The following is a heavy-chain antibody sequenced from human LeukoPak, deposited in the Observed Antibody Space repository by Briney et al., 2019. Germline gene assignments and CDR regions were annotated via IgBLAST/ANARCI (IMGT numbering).Heavy chain of an antibody. CDR2: IYYSGST. V-gene: IGHV4-59*01. J-gene: IGHJ4*02. CDR1: GGSISSYY. CDR3: ARGLSHGWYFGY. Sequence: SETPSLTCTVSGGSISSYYWSWIRQPPGKGLEWIGYIYYSGSTNYNPSLKSRVTISVDTSKNQFSLKLSSVTAADTAVYYCARGLSHGWYFGYWGQGTLVTVSS. D-gene: IGHD6-19*01.